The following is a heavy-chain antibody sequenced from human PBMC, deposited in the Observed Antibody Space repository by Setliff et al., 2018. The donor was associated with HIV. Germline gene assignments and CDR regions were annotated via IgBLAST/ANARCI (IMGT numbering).Heavy chain of an antibody. CDR1: GDTFTKYG. J-gene: IGHJ4*02. V-gene: IGHV1-69*13. CDR2: IIPIFGTA. CDR3: ARVSGYSYGWAIDY. D-gene: IGHD5-18*01. Sequence: GASVKVSCKASGDTFTKYGISWVRQAPGQGLEWMGGIIPIFGTANYAQKFQGRVTITADDSTSTAYMELSSLRSEDTAVYYCARVSGYSYGWAIDYWGQGTLVTVSS.